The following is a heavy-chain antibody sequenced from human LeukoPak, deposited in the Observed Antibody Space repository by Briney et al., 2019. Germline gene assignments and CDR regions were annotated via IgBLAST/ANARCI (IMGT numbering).Heavy chain of an antibody. Sequence: GGSLRLSCAASGFTFSSYSMNWVRQAPGKGLEWVSYISSSSSTIYYADSVKGRFTISRDNAKNSLYLQMSSLRAEDTAVYYCARDPASYYHYYYMDVWGKGTTVTISS. V-gene: IGHV3-48*04. CDR3: ARDPASYYHYYYMDV. J-gene: IGHJ6*03. CDR1: GFTFSSYS. CDR2: ISSSSSTI. D-gene: IGHD3-3*02.